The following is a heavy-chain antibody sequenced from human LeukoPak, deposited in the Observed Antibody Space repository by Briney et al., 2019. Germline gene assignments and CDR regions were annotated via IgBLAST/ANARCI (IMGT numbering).Heavy chain of an antibody. CDR2: IRYDGSNK. CDR1: GFTFSSYG. V-gene: IGHV3-30*02. CDR3: ANSGGYYPTGYFDY. J-gene: IGHJ4*02. D-gene: IGHD3-22*01. Sequence: GGSLRLSCAASGFTFSSYGMHWVRQAPGKGLEWVAFIRYDGSNKFYADSVKGRFTISRDNSKSTLYLQMNSLRAEDTAVYYRANSGGYYPTGYFDYWGQGTLVTVSS.